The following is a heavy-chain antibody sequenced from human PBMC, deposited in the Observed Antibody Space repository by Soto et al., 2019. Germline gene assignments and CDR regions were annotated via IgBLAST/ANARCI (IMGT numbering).Heavy chain of an antibody. V-gene: IGHV3-23*01. CDR1: RFTFSSYA. J-gene: IGHJ6*02. D-gene: IGHD5-18*01. Sequence: GGSLRLSCAASRFTFSSYAMSWVRQAPGKGLEWVSAISGSGGSTYYADSVKGRFTISRDNSKNTLYLQMNSLRAEDTAVYYCAKVLDTAMVGGDYYYYGMDVWGQGTTVTVSS. CDR3: AKVLDTAMVGGDYYYYGMDV. CDR2: ISGSGGST.